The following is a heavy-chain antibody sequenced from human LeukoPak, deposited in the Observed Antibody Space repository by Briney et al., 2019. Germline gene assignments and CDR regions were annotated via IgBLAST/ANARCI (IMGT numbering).Heavy chain of an antibody. CDR1: GGSISSYY. CDR3: ARVGMDSSSWFTVR. V-gene: IGHV4-59*01. Sequence: SETLSLTCTVSGGSISSYYWSWIRQPPGKGLGWIGYIYYSGSTNYNPSLKSRVTISVGTSKNQFSLKLSSVTAADTAVYYCARVGMDSSSWFTVRWGQGTLVTVSS. D-gene: IGHD6-13*01. CDR2: IYYSGST. J-gene: IGHJ4*02.